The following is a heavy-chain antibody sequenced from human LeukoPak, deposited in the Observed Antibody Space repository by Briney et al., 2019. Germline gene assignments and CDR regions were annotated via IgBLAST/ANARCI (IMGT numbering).Heavy chain of an antibody. V-gene: IGHV3-30*12. CDR3: ARAGRLQYGDYVAFDY. J-gene: IGHJ4*02. D-gene: IGHD4-17*01. CDR1: GFTFSDSG. CDR2: ISYEGSKK. Sequence: PGGSLRLSCAASGFTFSDSGMHWVRQAPGKGLEWVAIISYEGSKKYYADSVKGRFTFSRDNAKNSLYLQMNSLRAEDTAVYYCARAGRLQYGDYVAFDYWGQGTLVTVSS.